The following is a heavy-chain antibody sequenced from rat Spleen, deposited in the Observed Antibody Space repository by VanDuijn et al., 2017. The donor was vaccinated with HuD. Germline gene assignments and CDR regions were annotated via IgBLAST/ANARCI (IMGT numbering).Heavy chain of an antibody. V-gene: IGHV5-7*01. D-gene: IGHD1-11*01. Sequence: EVQLVESGGGLIQPGRSLKLSCAASGFTFSDYNMAWVRQAPKKGLEWVATISYDGSSTYYRDSVKGRFTISRDIAQSTLYLQMNSLRSEDTATYYCTREGLYYYGGYSEEDYWGQGVMVTVSS. CDR2: ISYDGSST. CDR3: TREGLYYYGGYSEEDY. CDR1: GFTFSDYN. J-gene: IGHJ2*01.